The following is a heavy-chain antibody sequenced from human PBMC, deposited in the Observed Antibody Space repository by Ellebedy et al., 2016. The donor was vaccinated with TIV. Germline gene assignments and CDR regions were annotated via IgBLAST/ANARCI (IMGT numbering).Heavy chain of an antibody. CDR2: ISHDGRSQ. D-gene: IGHD1-26*01. Sequence: GGSLRLSXAASGITLGGYALHWVREAPGKGLEWVAVISHDGRSQYHADSVKGRFTISRDDNKNTLYLQMNSLRPEDTAIYYCPWVGSSPNWGQGTLVTVSS. J-gene: IGHJ1*01. CDR1: GITLGGYA. V-gene: IGHV3-30*04. CDR3: PWVGSSPN.